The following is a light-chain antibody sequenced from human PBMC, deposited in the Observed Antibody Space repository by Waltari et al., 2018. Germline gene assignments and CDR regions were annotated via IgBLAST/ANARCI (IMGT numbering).Light chain of an antibody. J-gene: IGKJ4*01. CDR3: LQRDRWLT. Sequence: DIVLTQSPATLSLSQGGRATLSCRASQSVTTYLAWYQQKPGQAPTLLIYDISTRATAIPARFNGSGSGTDFTLTISSLEPEDFAVYYCLQRDRWLTFGGGTKVEIK. CDR2: DIS. V-gene: IGKV3-11*01. CDR1: QSVTTY.